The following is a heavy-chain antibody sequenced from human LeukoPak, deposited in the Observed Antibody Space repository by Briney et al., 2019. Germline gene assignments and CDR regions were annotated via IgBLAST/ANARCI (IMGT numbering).Heavy chain of an antibody. CDR1: GGSISSYY. CDR2: IYYNGST. D-gene: IGHD2-15*01. Sequence: SETLSLTCTVSGGSISSYYWSWIRQPPGKGLEWIGYIYYNGSTNYNPSLKSRVTISVDTSKNQFSLKLSSVTAADTAVYYCARVGSYTWYYYFDYWGQGTLVTVSS. J-gene: IGHJ4*02. CDR3: ARVGSYTWYYYFDY. V-gene: IGHV4-59*01.